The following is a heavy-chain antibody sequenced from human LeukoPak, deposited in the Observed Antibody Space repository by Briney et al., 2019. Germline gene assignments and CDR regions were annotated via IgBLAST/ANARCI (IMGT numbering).Heavy chain of an antibody. CDR3: ARSPRRYLDRGAFHPAWLDP. CDR1: GDSISSYY. D-gene: IGHD3-9*01. J-gene: IGHJ5*02. Sequence: TSETLPLTCTVSGDSISSYYWSWIRQPPGKGLEWIGYIYYSGSTNYNPSLKSRVTISLDTSKNQFSLNLNSVTAADTAVYFCARSPRRYLDRGAFHPAWLDPWGQGALVIVSS. CDR2: IYYSGST. V-gene: IGHV4-59*01.